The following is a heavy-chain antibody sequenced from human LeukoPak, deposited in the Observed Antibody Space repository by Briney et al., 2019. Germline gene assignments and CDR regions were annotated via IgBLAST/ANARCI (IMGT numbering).Heavy chain of an antibody. CDR3: ARDRLFGNLPDY. CDR1: EFTFSTYT. Sequence: GGSLRLSCAASEFTFSTYTMNWVRLAPGKGLEWVSSISSGSSYISYADSVKGRFTISRDNAKNSLNLQMNSLRAEDTAVYYCARDRLFGNLPDYWGQGTLVTVSS. D-gene: IGHD1-7*01. J-gene: IGHJ4*02. V-gene: IGHV3-21*01. CDR2: ISSGSSYI.